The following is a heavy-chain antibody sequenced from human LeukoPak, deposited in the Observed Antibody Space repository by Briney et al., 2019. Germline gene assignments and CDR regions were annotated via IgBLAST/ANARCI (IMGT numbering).Heavy chain of an antibody. V-gene: IGHV3-33*01. CDR3: ARGRRITYYYDSSGYMDAFDI. CDR2: IWYDGSNK. D-gene: IGHD3-22*01. J-gene: IGHJ3*02. Sequence: TGGSLRLSCAASRFTFSSYGMHWVRQAPGKGLEWVAVIWYDGSNKYYADSVKGRFTISRDNSKNTLYLQMNSLRAEDTAVYYCARGRRITYYYDSSGYMDAFDIWGQGTMVTVSS. CDR1: RFTFSSYG.